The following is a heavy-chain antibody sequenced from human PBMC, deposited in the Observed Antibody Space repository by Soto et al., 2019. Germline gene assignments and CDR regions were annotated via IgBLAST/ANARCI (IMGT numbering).Heavy chain of an antibody. CDR2: IIPTFGTA. D-gene: IGHD3-22*01. J-gene: IGHJ6*02. Sequence: GASVKVSCKASGGTFSSYAISWVRQAPGQGLEWMGGIIPTFGTANYAQKFQGRVTITADKSTSTAYMELSSLRSEDTAVYYCARDLWNFLYYYDSSGSRNYYGMDVWGQGTTVTVSS. CDR1: GGTFSSYA. V-gene: IGHV1-69*06. CDR3: ARDLWNFLYYYDSSGSRNYYGMDV.